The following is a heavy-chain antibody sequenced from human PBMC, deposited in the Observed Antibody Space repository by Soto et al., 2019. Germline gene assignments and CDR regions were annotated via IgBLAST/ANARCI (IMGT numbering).Heavy chain of an antibody. CDR1: GFTFSSYS. V-gene: IGHV3-48*01. Sequence: EVQLVESGGGLIQPGGSVRLSCAASGFTFSSYSMNWVRQAPGKGLEWISYISSSDINIYYADSVKGRFTISRDIAKNSLYLQMNSLRAEDTAVYYCARDYGDYVPRHDYWGQGTLVTVSS. CDR2: ISSSDINI. D-gene: IGHD4-17*01. J-gene: IGHJ4*02. CDR3: ARDYGDYVPRHDY.